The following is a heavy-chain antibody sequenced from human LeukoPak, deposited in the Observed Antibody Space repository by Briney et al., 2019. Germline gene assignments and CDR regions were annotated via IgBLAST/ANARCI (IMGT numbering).Heavy chain of an antibody. CDR2: IHYSGST. D-gene: IGHD3-22*01. V-gene: IGHV4-59*12. CDR3: AREAYYYDSSGSAPFDY. Sequence: SETLSLTCTVSGGSITNYYWTWIRQPPGKGLEWIGYIHYSGSTNYNPSLKSRVTISVDTSKNQFSLKLSSVTAADTAVYYCAREAYYYDSSGSAPFDYWGQGTLVTVSS. CDR1: GGSITNYY. J-gene: IGHJ4*02.